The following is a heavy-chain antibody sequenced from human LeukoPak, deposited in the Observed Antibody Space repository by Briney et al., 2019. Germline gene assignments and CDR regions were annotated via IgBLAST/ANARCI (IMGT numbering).Heavy chain of an antibody. V-gene: IGHV3-23*01. CDR2: ISGRDGNT. CDR3: TRDRIVMSGFFDY. D-gene: IGHD6-19*01. J-gene: IGHJ4*02. CDR1: GFTFSSYA. Sequence: PGGSLRLSCAASGFTFSSYAMSWVRQAPGKGLEWVSAISGRDGNTYYADSVKGRFTISRDNSKNTLYLQMISLRAEDTAIYFCTRDRIVMSGFFDYWGQGILVTVSS.